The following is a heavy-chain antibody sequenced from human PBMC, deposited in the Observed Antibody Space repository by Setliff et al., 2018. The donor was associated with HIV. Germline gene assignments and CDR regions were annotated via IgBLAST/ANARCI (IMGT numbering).Heavy chain of an antibody. CDR3: AKDKGQKYADY. J-gene: IGHJ4*02. CDR1: GLTFTACG. Sequence: GGSLRLSCAVSGLTFTACGMHWVRQAPGKGLEWVASIRSDGSNTYYAESVTGRFTISRDDSKNTLYLQMNSLRAEDTAVYYCAKDKGQKYADYWGQGTLVTVSS. V-gene: IGHV3-30*02. CDR2: IRSDGSNT. D-gene: IGHD2-2*01.